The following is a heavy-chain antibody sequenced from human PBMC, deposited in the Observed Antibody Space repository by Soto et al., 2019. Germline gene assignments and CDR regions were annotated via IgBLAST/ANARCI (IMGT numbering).Heavy chain of an antibody. J-gene: IGHJ5*02. V-gene: IGHV5-10-1*01. CDR2: IDPSDSYT. CDR1: GYSFTSYW. Sequence: GESLKISCKGSGYSFTSYWISCVRQMPGKGLEWMGRIDPSDSYTNYSPSFQGHVTISADKSISTAYLQWSSLKASDTAMYYCARHWYSWNYKNWFDPWGQGTLVTVS. CDR3: ARHWYSWNYKNWFDP. D-gene: IGHD1-7*01.